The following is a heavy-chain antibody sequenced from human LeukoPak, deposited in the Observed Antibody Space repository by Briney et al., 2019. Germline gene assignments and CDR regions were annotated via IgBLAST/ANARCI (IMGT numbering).Heavy chain of an antibody. D-gene: IGHD2-2*01. CDR3: ARSIVLLPAAIGWFDP. V-gene: IGHV4-30-2*01. CDR2: FYHSGST. J-gene: IGHJ5*02. Sequence: SETLSLTCAVSGGSISSGGYSWSWIRQPPGKGLEWIGYFYHSGSTHYNPSLKSRVIISVDRSKNQFSLKLSSVAAADTAVYYCARSIVLLPAAIGWFDPWGQGTLVTVSS. CDR1: GGSISSGGYS.